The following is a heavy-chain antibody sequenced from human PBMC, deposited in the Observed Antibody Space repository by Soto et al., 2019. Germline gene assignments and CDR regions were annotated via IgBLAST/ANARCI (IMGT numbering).Heavy chain of an antibody. D-gene: IGHD6-13*01. CDR2: IYYSGST. Sequence: KPSETLSLTCTVSGGSISSYYWSWIRQPPGKGLEWIGYIYYSGSTNYNPSLKSRVTISVDTSKNQFSLKLSSVTAADTAVYYCARVIIAAAGENYYYYGMDVWGQGTTVTVSS. CDR1: GGSISSYY. J-gene: IGHJ6*02. V-gene: IGHV4-59*01. CDR3: ARVIIAAAGENYYYYGMDV.